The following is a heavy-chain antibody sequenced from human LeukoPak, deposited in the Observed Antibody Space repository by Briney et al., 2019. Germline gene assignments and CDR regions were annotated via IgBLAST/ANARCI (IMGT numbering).Heavy chain of an antibody. CDR3: ARGSMSMVRGVIVYYGMDV. V-gene: IGHV1-69*13. CDR2: IIPIFGTA. CDR1: GCTFSSYA. Sequence: SVKVSCKASGCTFSSYAISWVRQPPGQGLEWMGGIIPIFGTANYAQKFQGRVTITADESTSTAYMELSSLRSEDTAVYYCARGSMSMVRGVIVYYGMDVWGQGTTVTVSS. D-gene: IGHD3-10*01. J-gene: IGHJ6*02.